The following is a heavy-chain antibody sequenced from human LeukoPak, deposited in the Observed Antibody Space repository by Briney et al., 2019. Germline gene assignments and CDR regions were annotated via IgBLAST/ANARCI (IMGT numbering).Heavy chain of an antibody. CDR2: SSHDGSDK. V-gene: IGHV3-30-3*01. CDR1: EFRLTDYA. D-gene: IGHD3-22*01. Sequence: GGSLRLSCVASEFRLTDYALHWVRQAPGKGLEWVAVSSHDGSDKKGADAVKGRFTISRDNSKNMVYLQMSSLTTEDTAMYYCAREGGYDSGYFADYLDPWGQGTLVIVSS. CDR3: AREGGYDSGYFADYLDP. J-gene: IGHJ5*02.